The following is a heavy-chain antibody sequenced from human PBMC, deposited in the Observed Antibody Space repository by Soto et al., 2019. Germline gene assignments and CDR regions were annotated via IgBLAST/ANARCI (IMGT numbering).Heavy chain of an antibody. J-gene: IGHJ4*02. Sequence: QVQLLQSGAEVKKPGSSVKVSCKASGGTFRSYAISCVRQAPGQGLEWMGGIIPIFGTANYAQKFQGRVTITADESTSTAYTEMSSLRSEDTAVYYCASLVNTPWPYWGQGTLVTVSS. V-gene: IGHV1-69*12. CDR1: GGTFRSYA. CDR2: IIPIFGTA. D-gene: IGHD2-2*02. CDR3: ASLVNTPWPY.